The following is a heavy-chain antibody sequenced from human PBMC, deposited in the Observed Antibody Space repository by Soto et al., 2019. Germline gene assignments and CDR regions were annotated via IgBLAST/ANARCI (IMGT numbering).Heavy chain of an antibody. CDR1: GFSLTSGAMR. CDR2: IDWDDDK. V-gene: IGHV2-70*04. J-gene: IGHJ4*02. CDR3: ARSPTGDRGVFDY. D-gene: IGHD7-27*01. Sequence: SGPTLVNPTQTLTLTCTFSGFSLTSGAMRVSWVRQPPGRALEWLARIDWDDDKFYSSSLRARLTVSKDTSKNQVVLTLASADPLDTATYYCARSPTGDRGVFDYWGPGMLVTVSS.